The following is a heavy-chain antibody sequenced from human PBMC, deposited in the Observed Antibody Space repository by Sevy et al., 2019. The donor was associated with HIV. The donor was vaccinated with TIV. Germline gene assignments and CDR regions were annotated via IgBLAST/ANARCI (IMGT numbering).Heavy chain of an antibody. Sequence: GGSLRLSCAASGFTFNIYTMIWVRQAPGKGLEWVSYISSTSSYIYYADSVKGRFTISRVNAKNSLNLQMNSLRAEDTAVYYCARVGIDSSDYPFDDWGQGTLVTVSS. V-gene: IGHV3-21*04. CDR2: ISSTSSYI. CDR3: ARVGIDSSDYPFDD. D-gene: IGHD3-22*01. CDR1: GFTFNIYT. J-gene: IGHJ4*02.